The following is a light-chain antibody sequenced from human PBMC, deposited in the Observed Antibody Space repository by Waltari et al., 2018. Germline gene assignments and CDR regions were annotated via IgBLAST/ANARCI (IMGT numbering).Light chain of an antibody. CDR3: QQSYGTPYT. CDR2: AAS. V-gene: IGKV1-39*01. Sequence: DIQMTQSPSSLSASVGDRVTITGRASQSISSYLNWYQQKPGKAPKLLIYAASSLQSGVPSRFSGSGSGTDFTLTISSLQPEDFATYYCQQSYGTPYTFGQGTKLEIK. CDR1: QSISSY. J-gene: IGKJ2*01.